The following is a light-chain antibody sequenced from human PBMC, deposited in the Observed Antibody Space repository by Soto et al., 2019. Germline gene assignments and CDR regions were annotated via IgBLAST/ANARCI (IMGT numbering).Light chain of an antibody. CDR1: SSDVGGYNY. V-gene: IGLV2-14*01. CDR3: SSYTSSSTRV. CDR2: EVS. Sequence: QSVLTQPASVSGSPGHSITISCTGTSSDVGGYNYVSWYQQHPGKAPKLMIYEVSNRPSGVSNRFSGSKSGNTASLTISGLQAEDEADYYCSSYTSSSTRVFGGGTQLTVL. J-gene: IGLJ3*02.